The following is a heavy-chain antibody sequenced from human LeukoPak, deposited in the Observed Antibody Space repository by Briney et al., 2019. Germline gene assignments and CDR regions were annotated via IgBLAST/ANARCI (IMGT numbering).Heavy chain of an antibody. Sequence: SVKVSCKASGFTFTSSAVQWVRQARGQRLEWIGWIVVGSGNTNYAQKFQERVTITRGMSTSTAYMELSSLRSEDTAVYYCAALARYYDSSGYYDYWGQGTLVTVSS. CDR2: IVVGSGNT. D-gene: IGHD3-22*01. V-gene: IGHV1-58*01. CDR1: GFTFTSSA. J-gene: IGHJ4*02. CDR3: AALARYYDSSGYYDY.